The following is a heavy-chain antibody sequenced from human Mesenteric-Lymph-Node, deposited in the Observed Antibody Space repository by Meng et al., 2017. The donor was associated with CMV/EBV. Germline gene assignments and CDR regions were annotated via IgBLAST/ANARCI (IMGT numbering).Heavy chain of an antibody. J-gene: IGHJ6*02. V-gene: IGHV3-30*02. D-gene: IGHD3-3*01. CDR2: IRYDGSNK. Sequence: GESLKISCAASGFTFSSYGMHWVRQAPGKGLEWVAFIRYDGSNKYYADSVKGRFTISRDNSKNTLYLQMNSLRAEDTAVYYCASYYDFWSGYSLSRNYYYGMDVWGQGTTVTVSS. CDR1: GFTFSSYG. CDR3: ASYYDFWSGYSLSRNYYYGMDV.